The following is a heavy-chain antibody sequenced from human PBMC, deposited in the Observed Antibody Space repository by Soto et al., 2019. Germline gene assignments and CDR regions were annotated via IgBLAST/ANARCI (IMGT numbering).Heavy chain of an antibody. CDR3: ARGDYSSSPGPFDY. CDR2: IIPIFGTA. Sequence: QVQLVQSGAEVKKPGYSVKVSCKASGGTFSSYAISWVRQAPGQGLEWMGGIIPIFGTANYAQKFQGRVTITADESTSTAYMELSSLRSEDTAVYYCARGDYSSSPGPFDYWGQGTLVTVSS. J-gene: IGHJ4*02. CDR1: GGTFSSYA. D-gene: IGHD6-6*01. V-gene: IGHV1-69*01.